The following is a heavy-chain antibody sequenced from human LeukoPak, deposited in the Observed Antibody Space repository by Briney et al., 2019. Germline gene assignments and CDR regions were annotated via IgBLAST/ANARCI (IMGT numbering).Heavy chain of an antibody. J-gene: IGHJ4*02. CDR3: ARDQEGFDY. CDR2: IYPRDGST. V-gene: IGHV1-46*01. Sequence: VASVKVSCKASRYTFTNNYLHWVRQAPGQGLEWMGMIYPRDGSTSYAQNFQGRVTVTRDTSTTTVHMELRGLRSEDTAVYYCARDQEGFDYWGQGNVVTVSS. CDR1: RYTFTNNY.